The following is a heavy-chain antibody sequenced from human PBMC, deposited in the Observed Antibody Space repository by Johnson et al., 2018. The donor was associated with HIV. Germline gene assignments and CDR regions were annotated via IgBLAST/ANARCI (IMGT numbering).Heavy chain of an antibody. Sequence: VQLVESGGGVVQPGGSLRLSCAASRFTFSTYGMHWVRQAPGKGLEWVAVIWYDGSTKYYADSVKGRFTISRDNSKNTLYLQMNSLRPEDTAVYYCARAPPYYGGYSVSDAFEIWGQGTMVTVSS. V-gene: IGHV3-30*19. J-gene: IGHJ3*02. CDR1: RFTFSTYG. D-gene: IGHD3-22*01. CDR2: IWYDGSTK. CDR3: ARAPPYYGGYSVSDAFEI.